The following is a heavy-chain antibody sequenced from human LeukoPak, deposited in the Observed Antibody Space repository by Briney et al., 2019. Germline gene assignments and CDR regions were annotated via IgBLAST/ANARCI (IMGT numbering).Heavy chain of an antibody. V-gene: IGHV3-53*01. CDR1: GFSVGTKY. CDR3: TRGGHHYHWYFDL. D-gene: IGHD3-10*01. J-gene: IGHJ2*01. CDR2: LYSGGDT. Sequence: GGSLTLSCAASGFSVGTKYMNWVRQAPGKGLEWVSILYSGGDTYYADSVKGRFTISRDNSRNTLSLQMNSLRVDDTAVYYFTRGGHHYHWYFDLWGRGTLVTVSS.